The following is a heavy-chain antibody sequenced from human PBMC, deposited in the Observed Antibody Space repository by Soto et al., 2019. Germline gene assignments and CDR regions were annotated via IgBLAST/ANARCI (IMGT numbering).Heavy chain of an antibody. D-gene: IGHD3-10*01. Sequence: SETLSLTCTVSGGSISSSSYYWGWIRQPPGKGLEWIGSIYYSGSTYYNPSLKSRVTISVDTSKNQFSLKLGTVTAADTAVYYCARQDLRGGSGSYYKSGAFDIWGQGTMVTVSS. CDR1: GGSISSSSYY. CDR2: IYYSGST. J-gene: IGHJ3*02. CDR3: ARQDLRGGSGSYYKSGAFDI. V-gene: IGHV4-39*01.